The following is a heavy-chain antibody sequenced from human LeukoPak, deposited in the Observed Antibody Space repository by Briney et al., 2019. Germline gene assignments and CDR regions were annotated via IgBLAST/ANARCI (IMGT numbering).Heavy chain of an antibody. J-gene: IGHJ4*02. V-gene: IGHV1-3*01. CDR1: GYTFTSYA. CDR3: ARESHRTYSSSGYSFDC. Sequence: ASVKVSCKAPGYTFTSYAVHWVRQAPGQRLEWMGWINAGNGNTKYSQKFQDRVTMTRDTSTSTLYMELSSLTSEDTAVYYCARESHRTYSSSGYSFDCWGQGTLVTVSS. D-gene: IGHD6-13*01. CDR2: INAGNGNT.